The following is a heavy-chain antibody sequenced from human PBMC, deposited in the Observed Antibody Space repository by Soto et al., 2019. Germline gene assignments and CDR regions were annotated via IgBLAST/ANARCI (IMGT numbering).Heavy chain of an antibody. J-gene: IGHJ4*02. D-gene: IGHD3-22*01. CDR2: IHYSGST. V-gene: IGHV4-39*01. CDR3: AAYDSGGYYSHY. CDR1: YGSSISIGDC. Sequence: ASEMRSHRWSVAYGSSISIGDCWGGIRQPPGKGLEWIGSIHYSGSTYYNPSLKSRVTISVDTSKNQFSLKLSSVTAADTAVYSCAAYDSGGYYSHYWGQGTLVTV.